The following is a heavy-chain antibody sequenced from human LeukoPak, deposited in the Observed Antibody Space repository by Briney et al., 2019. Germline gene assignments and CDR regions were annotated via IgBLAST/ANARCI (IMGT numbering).Heavy chain of an antibody. V-gene: IGHV1-69*13. CDR1: GGTFSSYA. CDR3: ARTPPYHYYDSSGYYIY. J-gene: IGHJ4*02. CDR2: IIPIFGTA. Sequence: ASVKVSCKASGGTFSSYAISWVRQAPGQGLEWMGGIIPIFGTANYAQKFQGRVTITADESTSTAYMELSSLRSEDTAVYYCARTPPYHYYDSSGYYIYWGQGTLVTVSS. D-gene: IGHD3-22*01.